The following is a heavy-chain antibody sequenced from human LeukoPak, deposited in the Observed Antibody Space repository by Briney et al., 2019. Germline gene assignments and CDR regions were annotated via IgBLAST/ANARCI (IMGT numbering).Heavy chain of an antibody. V-gene: IGHV3-33*01. D-gene: IGHD6-19*01. CDR1: GFTFSDYG. Sequence: GRSLRLSCAVSGFTFSDYGMHWVRQAPGKGLEWVAVIWYDGTNKYYADSVEGRFTISRDNSKNALYLQMNSLRAEDTAVYYCARTRYNSGGGDYWGQGTPVTVSP. CDR2: IWYDGTNK. CDR3: ARTRYNSGGGDY. J-gene: IGHJ4*02.